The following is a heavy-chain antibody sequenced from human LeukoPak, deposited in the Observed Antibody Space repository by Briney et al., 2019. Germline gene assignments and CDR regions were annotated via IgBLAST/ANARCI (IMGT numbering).Heavy chain of an antibody. CDR1: GFTLSSYE. V-gene: IGHV3-48*02. Sequence: GSLRLSCAASGFTLSSYEMNWVRLAPGKGLEWVSYISSSSSTIYYADSVKGRFTISRDNAKNSLYLQMNSLRDEDTAVYYCARGVDDGYSSSWYRFDPWGQGTLVTVSS. CDR2: ISSSSSTI. J-gene: IGHJ5*02. CDR3: ARGVDDGYSSSWYRFDP. D-gene: IGHD6-13*01.